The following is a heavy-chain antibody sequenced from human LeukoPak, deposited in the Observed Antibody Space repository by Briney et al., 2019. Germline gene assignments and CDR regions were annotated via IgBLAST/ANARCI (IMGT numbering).Heavy chain of an antibody. Sequence: SETLSLTCTVSGYSISSGYYWGWIRQPPGKGLEWIGSIYHSGSTYYNPSLKSRVTISVDMSKNQFSLKLSSVTAADTAVYYCARVMTTVTTRDYWGQGTLVTVSS. CDR1: GYSISSGYY. CDR3: ARVMTTVTTRDY. D-gene: IGHD4-17*01. CDR2: IYHSGST. V-gene: IGHV4-38-2*02. J-gene: IGHJ4*02.